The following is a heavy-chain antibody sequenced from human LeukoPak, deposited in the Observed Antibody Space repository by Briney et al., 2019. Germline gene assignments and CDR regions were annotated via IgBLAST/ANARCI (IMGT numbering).Heavy chain of an antibody. CDR3: ARSAPVPTYYYDSSGYDEFDY. CDR2: ISAYNGNT. CDR1: GYTFTSYG. Sequence: GASVKVSCKASGYTFTSYGISWVRQAPAQGLEWMGWISAYNGNTNYAQKLQGRVTMTTDTSTSTAYMELRSLRSEDTAVYYCARSAPVPTYYYDSSGYDEFDYWGQGTLVTVSS. J-gene: IGHJ4*02. D-gene: IGHD3-22*01. V-gene: IGHV1-18*01.